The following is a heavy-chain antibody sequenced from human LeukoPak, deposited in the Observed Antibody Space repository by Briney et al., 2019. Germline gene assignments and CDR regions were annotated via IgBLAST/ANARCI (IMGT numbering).Heavy chain of an antibody. J-gene: IGHJ6*02. V-gene: IGHV1-69*13. CDR1: GGTFSSYA. CDR3: ARGRVRFLEWLLSDYYYYYGMDV. CDR2: IIPIFGTA. D-gene: IGHD3-3*01. Sequence: GASVKVSCKASGGTFSSYAISWVRQAPGQGLEWMGGIIPIFGTANYAQKFQGRVTITADESTSTAYMELSSLRSEDTAVYYCARGRVRFLEWLLSDYYYYYGMDVWGQGTTVTVSS.